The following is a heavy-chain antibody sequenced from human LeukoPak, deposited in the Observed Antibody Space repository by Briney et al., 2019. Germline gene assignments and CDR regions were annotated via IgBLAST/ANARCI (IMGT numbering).Heavy chain of an antibody. Sequence: SQTLSLTCAISGDSVSSNSAAWNWIRQSPSRGLEWLGRTYYRSKWYNDYAVSVKSRITINPDTSKNQFSLKLSSVTAADTAVYYCARRSALYSSSWANFPSKKTNWFDPWGQGTLVTVSS. CDR3: ARRSALYSSSWANFPSKKTNWFDP. J-gene: IGHJ5*02. CDR2: TYYRSKWYN. V-gene: IGHV6-1*01. D-gene: IGHD6-13*01. CDR1: GDSVSSNSAA.